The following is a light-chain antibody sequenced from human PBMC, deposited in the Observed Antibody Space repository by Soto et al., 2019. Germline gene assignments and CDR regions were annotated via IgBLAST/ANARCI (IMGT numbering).Light chain of an antibody. CDR2: DAS. CDR1: QSLSSY. V-gene: IGKV3-11*01. J-gene: IGKJ5*01. Sequence: EIVLTQSPATLSLSPGERATLSCRSSQSLSSYLGWYQQKPGQAPRLLIYDASNRATGIPARFSGSGSGTDFPLTISSLEPEDFAVYYCQQRTTWPITFGQGTRLEIK. CDR3: QQRTTWPIT.